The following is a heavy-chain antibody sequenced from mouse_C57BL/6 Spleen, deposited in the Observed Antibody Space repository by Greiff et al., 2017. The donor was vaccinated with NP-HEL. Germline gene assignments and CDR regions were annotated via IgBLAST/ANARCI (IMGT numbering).Heavy chain of an antibody. D-gene: IGHD4-1*01. Sequence: QVQLKQPGAELVKPGASVKLSCKASGYTFTSYWMHWVKQRPGQGLEWIGMIHPNSGSTNYNEKFKSKATLTVDKSSSTAYMQLSSLTSEDSAVYYCARRRTGTEAMDYWGQGTSVTVAS. J-gene: IGHJ4*01. CDR1: GYTFTSYW. V-gene: IGHV1-64*01. CDR2: IHPNSGST. CDR3: ARRRTGTEAMDY.